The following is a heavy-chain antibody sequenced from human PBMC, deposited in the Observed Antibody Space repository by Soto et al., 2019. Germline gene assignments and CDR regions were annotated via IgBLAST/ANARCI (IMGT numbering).Heavy chain of an antibody. D-gene: IGHD2-21*02. CDR1: GFTFSAYG. CDR3: ARVCGGDCGNAFDI. V-gene: IGHV3-33*05. CDR2: ISFDSRDK. Sequence: QVQLVESGGGVVQPGRSLRLSCAASGFTFSAYGIHWVRQAPGKGLEWVATISFDSRDKLYVDSMKVRLTISRENSRDTVYLQMDSLRAEDTAVYHCARVCGGDCGNAFDIWGQGTVVTVSS. J-gene: IGHJ3*02.